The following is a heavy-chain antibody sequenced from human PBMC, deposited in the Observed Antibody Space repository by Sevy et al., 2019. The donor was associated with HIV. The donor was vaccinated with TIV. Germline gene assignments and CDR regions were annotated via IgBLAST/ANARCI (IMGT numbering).Heavy chain of an antibody. CDR1: GFTFSSYW. J-gene: IGHJ1*01. V-gene: IGHV3-7*01. CDR2: IKQDGSEK. CDR3: AREGGYSSSPAEYFQH. D-gene: IGHD6-13*01. Sequence: GGSLRLSCAASGFTFSSYWMSWVHQAPGKGLEWVANIKQDGSEKYYVDSVKGRFTISRDNAKNSLYLQMNSLRAEDTAVYYCAREGGYSSSPAEYFQHWGQGTLVTVSS.